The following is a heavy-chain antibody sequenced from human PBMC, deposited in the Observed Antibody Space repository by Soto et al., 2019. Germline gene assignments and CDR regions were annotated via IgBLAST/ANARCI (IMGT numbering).Heavy chain of an antibody. V-gene: IGHV3-21*01. J-gene: IGHJ4*02. Sequence: EVQLVESGGGLVKPGGSLRLSSAASGFTFSSYSMNWVRQAPGKGLEWVSSISSSSSYIYYADSVKGRFTISRDNAKNSLYLQMNSLRAEDTAVYYCARGWVWFGELGEYFDYWGQGTLVTVSS. CDR1: GFTFSSYS. CDR2: ISSSSSYI. CDR3: ARGWVWFGELGEYFDY. D-gene: IGHD3-10*01.